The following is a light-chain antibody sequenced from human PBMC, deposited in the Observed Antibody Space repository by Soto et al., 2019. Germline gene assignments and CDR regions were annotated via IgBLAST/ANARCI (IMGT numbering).Light chain of an antibody. Sequence: EIVMTQSPATLSVSPGERATLSCRASQSVSSNLAWYQQKPGQAPRLLIYGASTRATGIPARFSGSGSGSEFTLTISGLQSEAFAVYYCQPYNNWPLTVGGGTKVEIK. CDR3: QPYNNWPLT. V-gene: IGKV3-15*01. CDR1: QSVSSN. CDR2: GAS. J-gene: IGKJ4*01.